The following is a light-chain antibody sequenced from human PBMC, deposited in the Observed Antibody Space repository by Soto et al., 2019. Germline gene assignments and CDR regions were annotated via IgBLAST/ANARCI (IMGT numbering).Light chain of an antibody. CDR2: LNSDGSH. Sequence: QPVLTQSPSASASLGASVKLTCTLSSGHSSYAIAWHQQQPEKGPRYLMKLNSDGSHSKGGGIPDRFSGSSSGAERYLTISSLQSEDEADYYCQTRGTGIHVVFGGGTQLTVL. CDR1: SGHSSYA. CDR3: QTRGTGIHVV. V-gene: IGLV4-69*01. J-gene: IGLJ2*01.